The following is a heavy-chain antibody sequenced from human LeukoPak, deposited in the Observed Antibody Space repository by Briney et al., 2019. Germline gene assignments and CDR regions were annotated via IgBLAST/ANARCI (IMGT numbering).Heavy chain of an antibody. Sequence: SVKVSCKASGGTFSSYAISWVRQAPGQGLEWMGRIIPILGIANYAQKFQGRVTITADKSTSPAYMELSSLRSEDTAVYYCARDLDDDARYYYGMDVWGQGTTVTVSS. CDR2: IIPILGIA. J-gene: IGHJ6*02. D-gene: IGHD3-16*01. V-gene: IGHV1-69*04. CDR3: ARDLDDDARYYYGMDV. CDR1: GGTFSSYA.